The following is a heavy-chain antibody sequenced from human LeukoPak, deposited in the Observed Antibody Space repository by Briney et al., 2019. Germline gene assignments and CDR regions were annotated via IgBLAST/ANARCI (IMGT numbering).Heavy chain of an antibody. J-gene: IGHJ4*02. CDR1: GYTFTSYA. V-gene: IGHV1-3*03. CDR3: ARGARDYYDSSGYPSYFDY. CDR2: IKAGNGNT. D-gene: IGHD3-22*01. Sequence: GASVKVFCKAFGYTFTSYAMHWGGQAPRQKPEWVGWIKAGNGNTKYSQEFQGRVAITRDTSASTAYMELSSLRSEDMAVYYCARGARDYYDSSGYPSYFDYWGQGTLVTVSS.